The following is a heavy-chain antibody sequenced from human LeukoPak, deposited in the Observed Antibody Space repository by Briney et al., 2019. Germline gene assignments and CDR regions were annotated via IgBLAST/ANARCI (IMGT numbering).Heavy chain of an antibody. CDR1: GYTFTSYY. J-gene: IGHJ6*02. V-gene: IGHV1-46*01. Sequence: ASVKVSCKASGYTFTSYYMHWVRQAPGQGLEWMGLINPSGGSTSYAQKFQGRVTMTRDTSTSTVYMELSSLRSEDTAVYYCAREPIFGVVQTYYYYGMDVWGQGTTVTVSS. CDR2: INPSGGST. D-gene: IGHD3-3*01. CDR3: AREPIFGVVQTYYYYGMDV.